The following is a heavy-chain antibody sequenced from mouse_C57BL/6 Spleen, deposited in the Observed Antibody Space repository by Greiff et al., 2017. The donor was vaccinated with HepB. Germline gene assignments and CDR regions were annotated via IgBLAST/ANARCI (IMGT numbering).Heavy chain of an antibody. Sequence: QVQLKESGAELVKPGASVKMSCKASGYTFTSYWITWVKQRPGQGLEWIGDIYPGSGSTNYNEKFKSKATLTVDTSSSTAYMQLSSLTSEDSAVYYCARSWLLSFDYWGQGTTLTVSS. CDR3: ARSWLLSFDY. V-gene: IGHV1-55*01. CDR1: GYTFTSYW. J-gene: IGHJ2*01. D-gene: IGHD2-3*01. CDR2: IYPGSGST.